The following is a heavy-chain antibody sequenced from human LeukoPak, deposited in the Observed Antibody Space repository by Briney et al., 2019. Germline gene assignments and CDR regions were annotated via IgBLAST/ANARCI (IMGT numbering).Heavy chain of an antibody. D-gene: IGHD3-22*01. CDR1: GFTFSSYS. CDR3: ARDFGYYDSSGYYGENFDY. V-gene: IGHV3-21*01. CDR2: ISSSSSYI. J-gene: IGHJ4*02. Sequence: GGSLRLSCAASGFTFSSYSMNWVRQAPGKGLEWVSSISSSSSYIYYADSVKGRFTISRDNAKNSLYLQMNSLRAEDTAVCYCARDFGYYDSSGYYGENFDYWGQGTLVTVSS.